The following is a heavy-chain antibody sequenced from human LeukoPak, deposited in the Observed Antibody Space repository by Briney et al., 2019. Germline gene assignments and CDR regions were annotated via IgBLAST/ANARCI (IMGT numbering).Heavy chain of an antibody. Sequence: SGPTLVNPTQTLTLTCTFSGFSLSTSGVGVGWIRQPPGKALEWLALIYWDDDKRYSPSLKSRLTITKDTSENQVVLTMTNMDPVDTATYYCAQIGIAAAVDYFDYWGQGTLVTVSS. CDR2: IYWDDDK. J-gene: IGHJ4*02. CDR3: AQIGIAAAVDYFDY. V-gene: IGHV2-5*02. CDR1: GFSLSTSGVG. D-gene: IGHD6-13*01.